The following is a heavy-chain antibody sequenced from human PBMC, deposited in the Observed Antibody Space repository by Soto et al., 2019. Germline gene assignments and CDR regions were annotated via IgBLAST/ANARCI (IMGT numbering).Heavy chain of an antibody. J-gene: IGHJ6*02. CDR3: ARALGWVRGVIPYYYYGMGV. Sequence: GSLRLSCAASGFTFSDYYMSWIRQAPGKGLEWVSYISSSGSTIYYADSVKGRFTISRDNAKNSLYLQMNSLRAEDTAVYYCARALGWVRGVIPYYYYGMGVWGQGTTVTVSS. CDR2: ISSSGSTI. D-gene: IGHD3-10*01. CDR1: GFTFSDYY. V-gene: IGHV3-11*01.